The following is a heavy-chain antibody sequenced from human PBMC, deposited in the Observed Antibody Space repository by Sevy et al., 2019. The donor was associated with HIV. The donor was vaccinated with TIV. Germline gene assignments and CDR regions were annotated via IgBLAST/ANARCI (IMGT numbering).Heavy chain of an antibody. Sequence: GGSLRLSCAASGFTFSSYWMSWVRQAPGKGLEWVANIKQDGSEKYYVDSVKGRFTISRDNAKNSLYLQMNSLRAEDTAVYYCARDSGSYYTWSSGYYYYGMDVWGQGTTVTVSS. D-gene: IGHD1-26*01. CDR2: IKQDGSEK. J-gene: IGHJ6*02. CDR3: ARDSGSYYTWSSGYYYYGMDV. CDR1: GFTFSSYW. V-gene: IGHV3-7*01.